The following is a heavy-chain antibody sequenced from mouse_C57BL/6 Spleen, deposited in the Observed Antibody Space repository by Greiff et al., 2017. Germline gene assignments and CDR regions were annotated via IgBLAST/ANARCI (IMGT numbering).Heavy chain of an antibody. CDR1: GYAFSSSW. CDR2: IYPGDGDT. D-gene: IGHD1-1*01. V-gene: IGHV1-82*01. J-gene: IGHJ3*01. Sequence: QVQLKQSGPELVKPGASVKISCKASGYAFSSSWMNWVKQRPGKGLEWIGRIYPGDGDTNYNGKFKGKATLTADKSSSTAYLQLSSLTSEDSAVYFCARGTTVVASFAYWGQGTLVTVSA. CDR3: ARGTTVVASFAY.